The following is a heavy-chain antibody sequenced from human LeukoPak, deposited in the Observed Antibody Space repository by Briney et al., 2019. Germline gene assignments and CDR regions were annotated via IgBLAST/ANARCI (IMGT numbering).Heavy chain of an antibody. CDR3: ARASYYYDSSGYNWFDP. D-gene: IGHD3-22*01. V-gene: IGHV1-2*04. J-gene: IGHJ5*02. Sequence: ASVKVSCKASGYTFTGYYMHWVRQAPGQGLEWMGWINPNSGGTNYAQKFQGWVTMTRDTSISTAYTELSRLRSDDTAVYYCARASYYYDSSGYNWFDPWGQGTLVTVSS. CDR1: GYTFTGYY. CDR2: INPNSGGT.